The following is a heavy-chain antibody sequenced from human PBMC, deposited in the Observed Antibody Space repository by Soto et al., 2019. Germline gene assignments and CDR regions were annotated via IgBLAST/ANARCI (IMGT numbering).Heavy chain of an antibody. Sequence: VKVSCKASGGTFSSYAISWVRQAPGQGLEWMGGIIPIFGTANYAQKFQGRVTITADESTSTAYMELSSLRSEDTAVYYCARANGSYFYYYYYGMDVWGQGNTVTVSS. D-gene: IGHD1-26*01. CDR3: ARANGSYFYYYYYGMDV. CDR2: IIPIFGTA. V-gene: IGHV1-69*13. J-gene: IGHJ6*02. CDR1: GGTFSSYA.